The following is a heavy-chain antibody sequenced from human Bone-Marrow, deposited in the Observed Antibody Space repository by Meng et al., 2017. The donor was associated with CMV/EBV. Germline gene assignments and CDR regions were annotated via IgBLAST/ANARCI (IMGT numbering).Heavy chain of an antibody. CDR2: MNPNSGNT. Sequence: ASVKVSCKASGYTFTSYDINWVRQATGQGLEWMGWMNPNSGNTGYAQKFQGRVTMTRNTSISTAYMELSSLRSEDTAVYYCARAPIGGSSWYILLGYYYGMGVWGQGTTVTVSS. V-gene: IGHV1-8*01. J-gene: IGHJ6*02. CDR1: GYTFTSYD. CDR3: ARAPIGGSSWYILLGYYYGMGV. D-gene: IGHD6-13*01.